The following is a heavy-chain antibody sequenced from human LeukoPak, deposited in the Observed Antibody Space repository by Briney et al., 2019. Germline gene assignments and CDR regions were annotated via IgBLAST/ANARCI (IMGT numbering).Heavy chain of an antibody. J-gene: IGHJ5*02. D-gene: IGHD6-6*01. CDR1: EFTFSAHW. V-gene: IGHV3-74*01. CDR3: VRDRPHNCFDP. Sequence: GGSLRLSCAASEFTFSAHWMHWVRQVPGKGLVYIAYIDNDGTNTNYADSVKGRFTISRDNAKNTLYLQMNSLRVEDTAVYYCVRDRPHNCFDPWGQGTLVTVSS. CDR2: IDNDGTNT.